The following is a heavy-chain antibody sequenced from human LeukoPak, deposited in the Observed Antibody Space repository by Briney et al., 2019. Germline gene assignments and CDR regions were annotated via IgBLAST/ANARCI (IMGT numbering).Heavy chain of an antibody. J-gene: IGHJ2*01. CDR1: GFTFSSYA. D-gene: IGHD2-15*01. Sequence: PGGSLRLSCTAPGFTFSSYAMTWVRQAPGKGLEWVSGIGGGIISIHYADSVTGRFTISRDNPKNTVYLQMNSLSAEDTAVYYCAKGPAPYCSGGSCYSPHWYFDLWGRGTLVTVSS. V-gene: IGHV3-23*01. CDR3: AKGPAPYCSGGSCYSPHWYFDL. CDR2: IGGGIISI.